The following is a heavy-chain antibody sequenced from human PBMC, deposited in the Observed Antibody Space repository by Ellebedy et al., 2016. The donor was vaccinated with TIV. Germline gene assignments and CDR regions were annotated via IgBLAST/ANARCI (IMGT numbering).Heavy chain of an antibody. CDR3: ARALNYYDSSGYYPKSFDY. D-gene: IGHD3-22*01. CDR2: INPSGGST. V-gene: IGHV1-46*01. J-gene: IGHJ4*02. Sequence: ASVKVSCKASGYTFTSYYMHWVRQAPGQGLEWMGIINPSGGSTSYAQKFQGRVTMTRDTSTSTVYMELSSLRSEDTAVYYCARALNYYDSSGYYPKSFDYWGQGTLVTVSS. CDR1: GYTFTSYY.